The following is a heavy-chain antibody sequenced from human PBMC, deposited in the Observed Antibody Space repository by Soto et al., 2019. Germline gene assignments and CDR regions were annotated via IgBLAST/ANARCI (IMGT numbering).Heavy chain of an antibody. Sequence: SETLSLTCTVSVDSISSGSHYCNWIRQRPWKGLEWIGYTSYSGSAYYSPSLKSRLTISVDTSKNQFSLKLNSVTAADTAVYYCVGSLATPSNYFHSWGQATQVTLSS. V-gene: IGHV4-31*03. CDR3: VGSLATPSNYFHS. CDR2: TSYSGSA. D-gene: IGHD6-6*01. CDR1: VDSISSGSHY. J-gene: IGHJ4*02.